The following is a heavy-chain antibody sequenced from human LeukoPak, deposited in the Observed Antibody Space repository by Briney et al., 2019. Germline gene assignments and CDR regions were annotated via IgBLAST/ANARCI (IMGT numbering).Heavy chain of an antibody. Sequence: PSETLSLTCAVYGGSSSGYYWSWIRQPPGKGLEWIGEINHSGSTNYNPSLKSRVTISVDTSKNQFSLKLSSVTAADTAVYYCATGYSGYEFDYWGQGTLVTVSS. J-gene: IGHJ4*02. CDR2: INHSGST. CDR1: GGSSSGYY. CDR3: ATGYSGYEFDY. D-gene: IGHD5-12*01. V-gene: IGHV4-34*01.